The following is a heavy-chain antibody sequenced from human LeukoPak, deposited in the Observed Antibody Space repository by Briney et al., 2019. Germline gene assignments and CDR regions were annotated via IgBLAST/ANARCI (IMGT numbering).Heavy chain of an antibody. J-gene: IGHJ3*02. CDR1: GFTFSNYA. CDR3: AKAHSSSWSNAVDI. D-gene: IGHD6-13*01. CDR2: ISWNSGSI. V-gene: IGHV3-9*01. Sequence: SLRLSCAASGFTFSNYAMHWVRQAPGKGLQWVSGISWNSGSIGYADSVKGRFTISRDNAKNSLYLQMNCLRAEDTALYYCAKAHSSSWSNAVDIWGQGT.